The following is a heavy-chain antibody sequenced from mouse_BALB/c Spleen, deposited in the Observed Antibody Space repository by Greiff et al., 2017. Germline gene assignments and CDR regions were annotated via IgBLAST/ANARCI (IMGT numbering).Heavy chain of an antibody. CDR3: ARDDYLDY. V-gene: IGHV3-2*02. Sequence: DVKLVESGPGLVKPSQSLSLTCTVTGYSITSDYAWNWIRQFPGNKLEWMGYISYSGSTSYNPSLKSRISITRDTSKNQFFLQLNSVTTEDTATYYCARDDYLDYWGQGTTLTVSS. CDR2: ISYSGST. CDR1: GYSITSDYA. J-gene: IGHJ2*01.